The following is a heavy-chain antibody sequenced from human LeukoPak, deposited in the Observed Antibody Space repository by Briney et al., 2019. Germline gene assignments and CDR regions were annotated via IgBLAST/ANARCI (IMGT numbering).Heavy chain of an antibody. CDR1: GFTFSSYA. CDR3: ARDTRVVPAAIDYYYYYMDV. CDR2: ISSNGGST. Sequence: GGSLRLSCAASGFTFSSYAMHWVRQAPGKGLEYVSAISSNGGSTYYANSVKGRFTISRDNSKNTLYLQMGSLRAEDTAVYYCARDTRVVPAAIDYYYYYMDVWGKGTTVTVSS. J-gene: IGHJ6*03. V-gene: IGHV3-64*01. D-gene: IGHD2-2*02.